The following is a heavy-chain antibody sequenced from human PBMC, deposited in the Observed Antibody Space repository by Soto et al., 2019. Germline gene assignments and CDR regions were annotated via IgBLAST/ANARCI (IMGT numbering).Heavy chain of an antibody. CDR3: ARDRGELLWFGDSPGPYYYYYGMDV. J-gene: IGHJ6*02. V-gene: IGHV4-59*01. CDR1: GGSISSYY. CDR2: IYYSGST. Sequence: SETLSLTCTVSGGSISSYYWSWIRQPPGKGLEWIGYIYYSGSTNYNPSLKSRVTISVDTSKNQFSLKLNSVTAADTAVYYCARDRGELLWFGDSPGPYYYYYGMDVWGQGTTVTVSS. D-gene: IGHD3-10*01.